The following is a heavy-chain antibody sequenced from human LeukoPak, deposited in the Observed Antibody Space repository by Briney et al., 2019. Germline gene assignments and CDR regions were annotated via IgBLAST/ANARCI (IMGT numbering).Heavy chain of an antibody. CDR2: IYPDDSDT. Sequence: PGESLKISCKTSGYSFTLYWIGWVRQMPGKGLEWMGIIYPDDSDTRYSPSFQGQVTISADKSISTAYLQWSSLKASDTAMYYCARERSSQGYFDFWGQGTLVTVSS. J-gene: IGHJ4*02. V-gene: IGHV5-51*01. D-gene: IGHD6-6*01. CDR3: ARERSSQGYFDF. CDR1: GYSFTLYW.